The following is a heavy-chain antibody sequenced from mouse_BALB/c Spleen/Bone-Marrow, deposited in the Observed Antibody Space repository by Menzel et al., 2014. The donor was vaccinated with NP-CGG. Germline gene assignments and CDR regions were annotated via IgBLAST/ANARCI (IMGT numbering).Heavy chain of an antibody. CDR3: ARDRVYYYGSSYGYFDV. J-gene: IGHJ1*01. Sequence: DVHLVESGGGLVQPGGSRKLSCAASGFTFSDYGVAWVRQAPGKGPEWVAFISNLAYSIYYADTVAGRFTISRENAKNTLYLEMSSLRSEDTAMYYCARDRVYYYGSSYGYFDVWGAGTTVTVSS. D-gene: IGHD1-1*01. CDR2: ISNLAYSI. V-gene: IGHV5-15*02. CDR1: GFTFSDYG.